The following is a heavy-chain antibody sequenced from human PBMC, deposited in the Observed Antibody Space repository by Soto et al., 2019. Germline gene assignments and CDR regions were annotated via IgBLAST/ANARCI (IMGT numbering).Heavy chain of an antibody. CDR1: GFTFSSSW. CDR3: VRSLVGSSDF. J-gene: IGHJ4*02. D-gene: IGHD2-8*02. CDR2: MNNDGSIT. V-gene: IGHV3-74*01. Sequence: GGSLRLSCAASGFTFSSSWMHWVRQGPGKGLLWVSRMNNDGSITNYADSVKGRFTISRDNAKNTLFLQMNSLRVDDTAVYYCVRSLVGSSDFWGQGTLVTVSS.